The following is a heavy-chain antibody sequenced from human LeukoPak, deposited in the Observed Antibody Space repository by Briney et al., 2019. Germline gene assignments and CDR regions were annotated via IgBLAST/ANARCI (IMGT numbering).Heavy chain of an antibody. J-gene: IGHJ5*02. CDR2: IYWNDDK. CDR1: GFSLSTRGVG. CDR3: AHRGDITMVRGVSPIRGWFDP. D-gene: IGHD3-10*01. V-gene: IGHV2-5*01. Sequence: VSGPTLVKPTQTLTLTCTSSGFSLSTRGVGVGWIRQPPGKALEWLSVIYWNDDKRYSPVLKSRLTITKDTSKNQVVLTMTNMDPVDTATYYCAHRGDITMVRGVSPIRGWFDPWGQGTLVTVSS.